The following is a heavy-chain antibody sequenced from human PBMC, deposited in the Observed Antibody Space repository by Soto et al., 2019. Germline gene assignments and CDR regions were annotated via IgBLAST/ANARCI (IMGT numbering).Heavy chain of an antibody. CDR2: IYYSGST. Sequence: QVQLQESGPGLVKPSQTLSLTCTVSGGSISSGGYYWSWIRQPPGKGLDWIGYIYYSGSTHYNPSLTSRVTISVDTSKNQFSLKLSSVTAADTAVYYCARATPDDYGDYGFFDSWGQGTLVTVSS. CDR3: ARATPDDYGDYGFFDS. J-gene: IGHJ4*02. CDR1: GGSISSGGYY. V-gene: IGHV4-31*03. D-gene: IGHD4-17*01.